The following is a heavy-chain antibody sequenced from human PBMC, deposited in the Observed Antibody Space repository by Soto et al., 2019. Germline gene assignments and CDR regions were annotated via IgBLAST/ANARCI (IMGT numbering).Heavy chain of an antibody. CDR2: IIPIFGTT. CDR1: GGTFSSYA. D-gene: IGHD6-6*01. V-gene: IGHV1-69*15. J-gene: IGHJ6*02. Sequence: QVQLVQSGAEVKKPGSSVKVSCKASGGTFSSYAITWVRQAPGQGLEWMGRIIPIFGTTNYAQKFQGRVTITADESTSTAYMDLSSLRSDDTAVYYCAKSPYPYRSSNDYYYGMDVWGQGTTVTVSS. CDR3: AKSPYPYRSSNDYYYGMDV.